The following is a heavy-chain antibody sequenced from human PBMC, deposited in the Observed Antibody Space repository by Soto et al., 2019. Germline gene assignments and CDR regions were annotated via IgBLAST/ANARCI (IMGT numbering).Heavy chain of an antibody. CDR1: GFTFSSYG. J-gene: IGHJ6*02. CDR3: ARDGRVVPAAIDSHYYGMDV. CDR2: IWYDGSNK. Sequence: GGSLRLSCAASGFTFSSYGMHWVRQAPGKGLEWVAVIWYDGSNKYYADSVKGRFTISRDNSKNTLYLQMNSLRAEDTAVYYCARDGRVVPAAIDSHYYGMDVWGQGTTVTVSS. D-gene: IGHD2-2*01. V-gene: IGHV3-33*01.